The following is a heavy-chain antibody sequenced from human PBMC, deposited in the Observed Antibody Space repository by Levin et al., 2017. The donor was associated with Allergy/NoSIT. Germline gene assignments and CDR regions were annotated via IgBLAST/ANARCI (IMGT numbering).Heavy chain of an antibody. CDR3: ARDLEGFSSYKPYCYTDV. CDR1: GDSISRGFYY. CDR2: IYVTGST. Sequence: SETLSLTCSVSGDSISRGFYYWSWIRQPAGEGLEWIGRIYVTGSTTYSPSLKSRVTISLDRSKDQVSLKINSVTAADTAVYYCARDLEGFSSYKPYCYTDVWGKGTTVTVSS. V-gene: IGHV4-61*02. D-gene: IGHD5-12*01. J-gene: IGHJ6*03.